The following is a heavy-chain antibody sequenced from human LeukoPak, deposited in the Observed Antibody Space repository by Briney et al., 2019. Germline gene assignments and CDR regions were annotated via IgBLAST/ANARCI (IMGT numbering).Heavy chain of an antibody. J-gene: IGHJ4*02. CDR2: INHSGST. V-gene: IGHV4-34*01. D-gene: IGHD3-10*01. CDR1: GGSFSGYY. CDR3: ARGGDGSGPHPGY. Sequence: SETLSLTCAVYGGSFSGYYWSWIRQPPGKGLEWIGEINHSGSTNYNPSLKSRVTISVDTSKNQFSLKLSSVTAADTAVYYCARGGDGSGPHPGYWGQGTLVTVS.